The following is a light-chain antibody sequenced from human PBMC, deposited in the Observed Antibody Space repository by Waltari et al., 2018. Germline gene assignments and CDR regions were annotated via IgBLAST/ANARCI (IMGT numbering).Light chain of an antibody. CDR2: KDN. V-gene: IGLV3-25*03. Sequence: SYELTQPPSVSVSPGQTARITCSGDALPNQYAYWYQQKPGQAPVLVIHKDNERPSGIPERFSGSSSGTTVTLTISGVQAEDEADYYCQSADSSGTYKVFGTGTKVTVL. J-gene: IGLJ1*01. CDR1: ALPNQY. CDR3: QSADSSGTYKV.